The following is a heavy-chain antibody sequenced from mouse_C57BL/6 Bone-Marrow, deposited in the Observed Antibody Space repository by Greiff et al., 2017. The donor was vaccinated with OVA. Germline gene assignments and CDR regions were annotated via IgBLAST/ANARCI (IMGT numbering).Heavy chain of an antibody. CDR1: GYSITSGYY. V-gene: IGHV3-6*01. D-gene: IGHD2-3*01. J-gene: IGHJ3*01. CDR3: ARRGRWFLFAY. CDR2: ISYDGSN. Sequence: EVKLMESGPGLVKPSQSLSLTCSVTGYSITSGYYWNWIRQFPGNKLEWMGYISYDGSNNYNPSLKNRISITRDTSKNQFFLKLNSVTTEDTATYYCARRGRWFLFAYWGQGTLVTVSA.